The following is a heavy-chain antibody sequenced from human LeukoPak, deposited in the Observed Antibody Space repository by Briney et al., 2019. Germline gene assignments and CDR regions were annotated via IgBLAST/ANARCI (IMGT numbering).Heavy chain of an antibody. CDR2: ISSSSSYI. V-gene: IGHV3-21*01. CDR3: ARVGGYSGYDLAFEHCYYYMDV. J-gene: IGHJ6*03. D-gene: IGHD5-12*01. Sequence: GGSLRLSCAASGFTFSSYSMNWVRQAPGKGLEWVSSISSSSSYIYYADSVKGRFTISRDNAKNSLYLQMNSLRAEDTAVYYCARVGGYSGYDLAFEHCYYYMDVWGKGTTVTVSS. CDR1: GFTFSSYS.